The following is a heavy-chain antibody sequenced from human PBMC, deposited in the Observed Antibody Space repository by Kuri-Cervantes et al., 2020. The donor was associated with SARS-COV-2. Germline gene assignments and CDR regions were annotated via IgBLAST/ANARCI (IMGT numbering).Heavy chain of an antibody. V-gene: IGHV4-38-2*02. J-gene: IGHJ6*03. Sequence: SETLSLTCAVSGYSISSGYYWGWIRQPPGKGLEWIGSIYHSGSTYYNPSLKSRVTISVDTSKNQFSLKLSSVTAADTAVYYCARDLYYYDSSGYEYYYYYYMDVWGKVTTVTVSS. D-gene: IGHD3-22*01. CDR3: ARDLYYYDSSGYEYYYYYYMDV. CDR1: GYSISSGYY. CDR2: IYHSGST.